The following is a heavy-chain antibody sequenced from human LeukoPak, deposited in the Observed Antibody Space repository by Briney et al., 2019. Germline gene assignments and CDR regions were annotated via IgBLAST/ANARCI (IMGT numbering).Heavy chain of an antibody. V-gene: IGHV3-9*01. CDR3: AKDHGSGSYGEFDP. D-gene: IGHD3-10*01. J-gene: IGHJ5*02. Sequence: GRSLRLSCAASGFTLDDYAMHWVRQAPGKGLEWVSGISWNSGSIGYADSVKGRFTISRDNAKNSLYLQMNSLRAEDTALYYCAKDHGSGSYGEFDPWGQGTLVTVSS. CDR1: GFTLDDYA. CDR2: ISWNSGSI.